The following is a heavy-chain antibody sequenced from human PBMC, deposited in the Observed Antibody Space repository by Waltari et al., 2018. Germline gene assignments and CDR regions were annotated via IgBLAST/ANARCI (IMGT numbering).Heavy chain of an antibody. D-gene: IGHD3-16*01. J-gene: IGHJ4*02. V-gene: IGHV3-53*01. CDR1: GLTVSSNY. CDR3: ARVRPRLNYVFDY. Sequence: EVQLVDSGGDLIQPGGSLSLSCAASGLTVSSNYMSWVRQAPGKGLEWVSIIYSGGSTYYADSVKGRFTISRDNSKNTLDLQMNGLRAEDTAVYYCARVRPRLNYVFDYWGQGTLVTVSS. CDR2: IYSGGST.